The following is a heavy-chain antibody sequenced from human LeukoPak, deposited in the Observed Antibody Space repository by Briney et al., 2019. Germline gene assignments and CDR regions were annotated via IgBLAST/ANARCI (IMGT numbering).Heavy chain of an antibody. Sequence: PETLSLTCTVSGGSISSYYWSWIRQPAGKGLEWIGRIYTSGSTNYNPSLKSRVTMSVDTSKNQFSLKLSSVTAADTAVYYCAREPPLGRYFDWFIDYWGQGTLVTVSS. CDR3: AREPPLGRYFDWFIDY. V-gene: IGHV4-4*07. J-gene: IGHJ4*02. CDR1: GGSISSYY. CDR2: IYTSGST. D-gene: IGHD3-9*01.